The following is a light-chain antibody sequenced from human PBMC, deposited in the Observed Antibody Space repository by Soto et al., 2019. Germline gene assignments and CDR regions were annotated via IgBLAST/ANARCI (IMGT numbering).Light chain of an antibody. Sequence: EVVMTQSPASLSVSPGERATLSCRATQSVSSNLAWYQQKPGQAPRLLIYAASTRATGIPATFSGSGSGTEFTLTISSLQSEDFAVYYCQQYNSWPLTFGGGTKWIS. CDR2: AAS. J-gene: IGKJ4*01. V-gene: IGKV3-15*01. CDR3: QQYNSWPLT. CDR1: QSVSSN.